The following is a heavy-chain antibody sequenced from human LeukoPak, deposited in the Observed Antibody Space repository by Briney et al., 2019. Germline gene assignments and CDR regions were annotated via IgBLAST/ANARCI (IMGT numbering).Heavy chain of an antibody. CDR1: GYTFTSYA. CDR2: INAGNGNT. Sequence: ASVKVSCTASGYTFTSYAMHWVRQAPGQRLEWMGWINAGNGNTKYSQKFQGRVTITRDTSASTAYMELSSLRSEDTAVYYCARLPTFYYDSSHYHYDYWGQGTLVTVSS. D-gene: IGHD3-22*01. V-gene: IGHV1-3*01. J-gene: IGHJ4*02. CDR3: ARLPTFYYDSSHYHYDY.